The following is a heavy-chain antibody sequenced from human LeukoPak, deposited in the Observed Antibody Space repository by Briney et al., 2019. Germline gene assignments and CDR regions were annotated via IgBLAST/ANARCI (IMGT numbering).Heavy chain of an antibody. CDR3: ARATCYYDSSGAHDAFDI. V-gene: IGHV4-39*07. D-gene: IGHD3-22*01. J-gene: IGHJ3*02. CDR2: IYYSGST. CDR1: GGSISSSSYY. Sequence: SETLSLTCTVSGGSISSSSYYWGWIRQPPGKGLEWIGSIYYSGSTYYNPSLKSRVTISVDTSKNQFSLKLSSVTAADTAVYYCARATCYYDSSGAHDAFDIWGQGTMVTVSS.